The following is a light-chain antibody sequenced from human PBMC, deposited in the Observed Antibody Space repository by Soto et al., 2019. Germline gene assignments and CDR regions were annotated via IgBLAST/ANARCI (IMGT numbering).Light chain of an antibody. Sequence: QSSLTQPASVSGSPGQSIAISCTGTTSDVGGYNYVSWYQQHPGKAPKLMIYDVTNRPSGVSDRFSGSKSGNTASLTISGLQAEDEGDYYCSSFTRSNTYVFGTGTKLTVL. V-gene: IGLV2-14*03. CDR3: SSFTRSNTYV. J-gene: IGLJ1*01. CDR1: TSDVGGYNY. CDR2: DVT.